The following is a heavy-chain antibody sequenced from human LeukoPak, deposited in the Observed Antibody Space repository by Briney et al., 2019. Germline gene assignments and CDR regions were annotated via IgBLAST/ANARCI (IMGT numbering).Heavy chain of an antibody. V-gene: IGHV3-7*01. D-gene: IGHD3-22*01. Sequence: PGGSLRLSCAASGFTFSSYWMSWVRQAPGKGLEWVANIKQDGSEKYYVDSVKGRFTISRDNAKNSLYLQMNSLRAEDMAVYYCARDRSDFYYDSSGYYTRFDYWGQGTLVTVSS. CDR3: ARDRSDFYYDSSGYYTRFDY. J-gene: IGHJ4*02. CDR2: IKQDGSEK. CDR1: GFTFSSYW.